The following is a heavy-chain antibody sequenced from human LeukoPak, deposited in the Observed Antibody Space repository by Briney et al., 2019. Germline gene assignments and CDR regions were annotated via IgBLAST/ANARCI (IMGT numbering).Heavy chain of an antibody. CDR1: GGSISSHY. CDR3: ARLATSGFYYDSSGYSYYFDY. J-gene: IGHJ4*02. D-gene: IGHD3-22*01. V-gene: IGHV4-59*11. CDR2: IYYSGST. Sequence: MASETLSLTCTVSGGSISSHYWSWIRQPPGKGLEWIGYIYYSGSTNYNPSLKSRVTISVDTSKNQFSLKLSSVTAADTAVYYCARLATSGFYYDSSGYSYYFDYWGQGTLVTASS.